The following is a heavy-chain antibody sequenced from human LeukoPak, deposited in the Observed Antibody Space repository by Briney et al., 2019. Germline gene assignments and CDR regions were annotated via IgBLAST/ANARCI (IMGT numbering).Heavy chain of an antibody. CDR2: ISGSGGST. J-gene: IGHJ4*02. V-gene: IGHV3-23*01. Sequence: PGGSLRLSCAASGFTFSSYGMTWVRQAPGKGLEWVSAISGSGGSTFYADSVKGRFTISRDNSKNTLYLQMNSLRAEDTAVYYCAAIPPRADYWGQGTLVTVSS. CDR1: GFTFSSYG. CDR3: AAIPPRADY.